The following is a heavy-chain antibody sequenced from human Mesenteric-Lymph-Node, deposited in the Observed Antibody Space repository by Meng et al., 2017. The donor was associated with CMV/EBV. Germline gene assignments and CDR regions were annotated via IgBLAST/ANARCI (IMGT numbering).Heavy chain of an antibody. D-gene: IGHD5-24*01. V-gene: IGHV4-31*02. Sequence: TVSGASIISGGSYWSWIRQHPGKGLEWIGYIYYSESTYHNPSLKSRVSISVDTSKNQFSLKLSSVTAADTAVYYCARDRDGYNLFDYWGQGTLVTVSS. CDR2: IYYSEST. CDR1: GASIISGGSY. J-gene: IGHJ4*02. CDR3: ARDRDGYNLFDY.